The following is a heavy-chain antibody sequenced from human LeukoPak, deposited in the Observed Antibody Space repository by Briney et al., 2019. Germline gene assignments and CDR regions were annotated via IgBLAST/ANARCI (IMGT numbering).Heavy chain of an antibody. D-gene: IGHD5-24*01. Sequence: GGSLRLSCAASGFTFSNTYMSWVRQAPGKGLEWVSLIYPSGNIYYADSVKGRFTISRDNSKNTLFLQMNSLRAEDTAIYYCARTFVSGDGYKVGYFDYWGQGTLVTVSS. CDR2: IYPSGNI. V-gene: IGHV3-53*01. J-gene: IGHJ4*02. CDR3: ARTFVSGDGYKVGYFDY. CDR1: GFTFSNTY.